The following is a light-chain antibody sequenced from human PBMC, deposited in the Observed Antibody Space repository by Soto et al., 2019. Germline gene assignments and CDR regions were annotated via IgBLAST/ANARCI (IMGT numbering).Light chain of an antibody. Sequence: EIVLPQSPGTLSLSPGERATLSCRASQSVSRSYLAWYQQKPGQAPRPLIYGVSRRAIGIPDRFSGSGSGTDFTLTISRREPEDFAVYYYQEYGSSPWTFGQGTKVEIK. CDR3: QEYGSSPWT. V-gene: IGKV3-20*01. CDR1: QSVSRSY. J-gene: IGKJ1*01. CDR2: GVS.